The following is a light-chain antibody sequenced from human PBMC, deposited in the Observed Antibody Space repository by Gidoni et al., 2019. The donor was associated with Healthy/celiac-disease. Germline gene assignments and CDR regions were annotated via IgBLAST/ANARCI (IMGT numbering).Light chain of an antibody. J-gene: IGLJ2*01. CDR2: RNN. CDR1: TSNIGSNY. Sequence: QSVLTPPPSASGTPGQRVTISCSGSTSNIGSNYVYWYQQLPGTAPKRLIYRNNQRPSGVPDRFSGSKSGTSASLAISGLRSEDEADYYCAAWDDSLSGPVVVFGGGTKLTVL. V-gene: IGLV1-47*01. CDR3: AAWDDSLSGPVVV.